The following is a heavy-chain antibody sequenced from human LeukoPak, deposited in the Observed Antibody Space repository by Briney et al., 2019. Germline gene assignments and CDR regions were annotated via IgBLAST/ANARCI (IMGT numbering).Heavy chain of an antibody. J-gene: IGHJ4*02. CDR3: TRYNNDHFDY. CDR1: GFTFGGHG. V-gene: IGHV3-33*01. CDR2: IAYDGSRA. D-gene: IGHD1-14*01. Sequence: PGRSLRLSCAGSGFTFGGHGMHWFRQTPGKGLEWVAVIAYDGSRAFYADSVKGRFTISRDNSKNTMSVQMDDLRAEDTAVYYCTRYNNDHFDYWGQGTLVTVSS.